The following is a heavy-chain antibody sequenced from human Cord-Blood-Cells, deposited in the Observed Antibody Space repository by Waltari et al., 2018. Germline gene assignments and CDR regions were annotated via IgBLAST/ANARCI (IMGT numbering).Heavy chain of an antibody. CDR3: ATNMGAVAGTFDY. V-gene: IGHV3-53*01. Sequence: EVQLVESGGGLIQPGGSLGLSCAASGFTVRSTYISWVGQAPGKGLEWVSVIYSGGSTYYADSVKGRFTISRDNSKNTLYLQMNSLRAEDTAVYYWATNMGAVAGTFDYWGQGTLVTVSS. CDR2: IYSGGST. D-gene: IGHD6-19*01. J-gene: IGHJ4*02. CDR1: GFTVRSTY.